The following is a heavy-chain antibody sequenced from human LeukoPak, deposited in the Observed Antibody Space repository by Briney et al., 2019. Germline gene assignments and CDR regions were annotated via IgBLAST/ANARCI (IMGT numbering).Heavy chain of an antibody. CDR1: GGSISGSSSY. D-gene: IGHD3-10*02. J-gene: IGHJ6*02. CDR2: ILYSGTT. CDR3: ARHSVRLRFAMDV. V-gene: IGHV4-39*01. Sequence: SETLSLTCTVSGGSISGSSSYWGWIRQPPGEGLEWIGNILYSGTTYYNPSLKSRVTISVDTSKNLFSMKLSSVTAADTAVYYCARHSVRLRFAMDVWGQGTTVTVSS.